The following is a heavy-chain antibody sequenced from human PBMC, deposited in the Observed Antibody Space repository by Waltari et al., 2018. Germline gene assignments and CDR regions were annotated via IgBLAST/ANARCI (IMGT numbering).Heavy chain of an antibody. CDR3: AKAQTSFWSGYYPDY. CDR2: ISWNSGSI. D-gene: IGHD3-3*01. Sequence: EVQLVESGGGLVQPGRSLRLSCAASGFTFDDYAMHWVRQAQGKGLEWVSGISWNSGSIGYADSVKGRFTISRDNAKNSLYLQMNSLRAEDTALYYCAKAQTSFWSGYYPDYWGQGTLVTVSS. J-gene: IGHJ4*02. CDR1: GFTFDDYA. V-gene: IGHV3-9*01.